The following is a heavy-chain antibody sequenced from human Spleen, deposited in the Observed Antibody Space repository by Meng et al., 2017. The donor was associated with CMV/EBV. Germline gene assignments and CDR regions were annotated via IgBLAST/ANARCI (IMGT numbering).Heavy chain of an antibody. CDR3: AGERISYCSGGSCYPYYFDY. V-gene: IGHV4-31*02. D-gene: IGHD2-15*01. CDR2: IYYSGST. CDR1: SGGYY. Sequence: SGGYYWSWIRQHPGKGLEWIGYIYYSGSTYYNPSLKSRVTISVDTSKNQFSLKLSSVTAADTAVYYCAGERISYCSGGSCYPYYFDYWGQGTLVPSPQ. J-gene: IGHJ4*02.